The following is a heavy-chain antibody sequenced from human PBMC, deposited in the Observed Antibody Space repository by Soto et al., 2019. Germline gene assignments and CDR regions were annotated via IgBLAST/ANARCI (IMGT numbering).Heavy chain of an antibody. CDR1: GFTFSSYW. V-gene: IGHV3-7*01. CDR3: ARSGGVDYYDSSGYYYPGFWYFDL. CDR2: IKQDGSEK. Sequence: GGSLRLSCAASGFTFSSYWMSWVRQAPGKGLEWVANIKQDGSEKYYVDSVKGRFTISRDNAKNSLYLQMNSLRAEDTAVYYCARSGGVDYYDSSGYYYPGFWYFDLWGRGTLVTVSS. D-gene: IGHD3-22*01. J-gene: IGHJ2*01.